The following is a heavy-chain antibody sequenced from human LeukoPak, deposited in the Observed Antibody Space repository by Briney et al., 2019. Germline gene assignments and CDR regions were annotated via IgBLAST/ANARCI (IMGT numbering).Heavy chain of an antibody. CDR2: INHSGAT. CDR1: GVSLNDHY. J-gene: IGHJ6*02. D-gene: IGHD3-3*01. CDR3: ATTRFGVVTPWITRMDV. V-gene: IGHV4-34*01. Sequence: SETLSLTCAISGVSLNDHYWSWVRQTPGKGLEWIGEINHSGATNYNPSLKSRVTISVDTSKNQFSLKLSSVTAADTAVYYCATTRFGVVTPWITRMDVWGQGTTVAVSS.